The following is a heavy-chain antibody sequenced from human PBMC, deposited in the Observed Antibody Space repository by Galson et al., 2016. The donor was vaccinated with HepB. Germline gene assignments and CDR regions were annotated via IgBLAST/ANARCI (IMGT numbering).Heavy chain of an antibody. CDR3: VRVPYCSGSSCLARYFDS. V-gene: IGHV4-39*01. CDR1: GDSISDTNPY. D-gene: IGHD2-15*01. J-gene: IGHJ4*02. Sequence: SETLSLTCTVSGDSISDTNPYWSWIRQPPGKRLEWIGSVYYSGATYYNPSLKSRVIMSLDTSRNEFSLKLTSVTAAATAVYYCVRVPYCSGSSCLARYFDSRGQGIQVTVSS. CDR2: VYYSGAT.